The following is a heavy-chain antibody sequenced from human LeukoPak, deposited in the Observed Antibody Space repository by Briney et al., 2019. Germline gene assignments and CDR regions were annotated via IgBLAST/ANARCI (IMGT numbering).Heavy chain of an antibody. CDR2: FDPEDGET. D-gene: IGHD6-19*01. CDR1: GYTLTELS. V-gene: IGHV1-24*01. CDR3: ATEGYSSGWNYCYYGMDV. Sequence: ASVKVSCKVSGYTLTELSMHWVRQAPGKGLEWMGGFDPEDGETIYAQKFQGRVTMTEDTSTDTAYMELSSLRSEDTAVYYCATEGYSSGWNYCYYGMDVWGQGTTVTVSS. J-gene: IGHJ6*02.